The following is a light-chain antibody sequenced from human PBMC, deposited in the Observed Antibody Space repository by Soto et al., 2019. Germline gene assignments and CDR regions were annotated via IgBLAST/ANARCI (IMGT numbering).Light chain of an antibody. Sequence: QSALTQPRSVSGSPGQSVTISCTGASSDIGTYNYVSWYQQLPGKAPKIMIFDVNKRPSGVPDRFSGSKSANTASLTISGLQAEDEADYYCCSYAGSYTFVFGTGTKLTVL. J-gene: IGLJ1*01. CDR3: CSYAGSYTFV. V-gene: IGLV2-11*01. CDR1: SSDIGTYNY. CDR2: DVN.